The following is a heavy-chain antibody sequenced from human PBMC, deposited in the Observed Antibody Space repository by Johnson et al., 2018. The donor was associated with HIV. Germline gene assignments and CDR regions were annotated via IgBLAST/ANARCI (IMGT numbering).Heavy chain of an antibody. CDR2: ISSSGSTI. CDR3: ARDRNYYDSSGYDAFDI. D-gene: IGHD3-22*01. Sequence: QVQLVESGGGLVKPGGSLRLSCAASGFTFSDYYMSWIRQAPGKGLAWVSYISSSGSTIYYAESVKGRFTISRANAKNSLYLQMNSLRDEDTAVYYCARDRNYYDSSGYDAFDIWGQGTMVTVSS. V-gene: IGHV3-11*04. CDR1: GFTFSDYY. J-gene: IGHJ3*02.